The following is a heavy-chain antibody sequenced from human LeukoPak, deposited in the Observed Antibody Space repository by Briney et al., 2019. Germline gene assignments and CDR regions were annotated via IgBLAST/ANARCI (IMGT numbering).Heavy chain of an antibody. CDR2: IYYSGST. CDR1: GGSISSYY. V-gene: IGHV4-59*01. D-gene: IGHD1-1*01. Sequence: KPSETLSLTCTVSGGSISSYYWSWIRQPPGKGLEWIGYIYYSGSTNYNPSLKSRVTISVDTSKNQFSLKLSSVTAADTAVYYRARSTRRRRGDYYYYGMDVWGKGTTVTVSS. J-gene: IGHJ6*04. CDR3: ARSTRRRRGDYYYYGMDV.